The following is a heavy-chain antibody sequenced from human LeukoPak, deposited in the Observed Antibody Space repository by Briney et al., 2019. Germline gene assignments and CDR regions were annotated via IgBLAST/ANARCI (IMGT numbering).Heavy chain of an antibody. V-gene: IGHV3-74*01. Sequence: PGGSLRLSCAASGFTFSNYWMHWVRQAPGKGLVWVSRIKSDGSSTTYADSVKGRFTISRDNAKNLLYLQMNNLRVDDTAVYYCARAAKWEFYHYYMDVWGEGTTVAVSS. D-gene: IGHD1-26*01. J-gene: IGHJ6*03. CDR3: ARAAKWEFYHYYMDV. CDR1: GFTFSNYW. CDR2: IKSDGSST.